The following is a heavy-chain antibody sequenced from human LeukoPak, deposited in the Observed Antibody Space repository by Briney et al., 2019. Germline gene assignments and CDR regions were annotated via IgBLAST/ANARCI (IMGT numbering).Heavy chain of an antibody. CDR2: INSDGSST. D-gene: IGHD3-9*01. Sequence: GGSLRLSCAASGFTFSSYWMHWVRQAPGKGLVWFSRINSDGSSTSYADSVKGRFTISRDNAKNTLYLQMNSLRAEDTAVYYCARDSPYYDILTGYYHYYYGMDVWGQGTTVTVSS. CDR3: ARDSPYYDILTGYYHYYYGMDV. V-gene: IGHV3-74*01. CDR1: GFTFSSYW. J-gene: IGHJ6*02.